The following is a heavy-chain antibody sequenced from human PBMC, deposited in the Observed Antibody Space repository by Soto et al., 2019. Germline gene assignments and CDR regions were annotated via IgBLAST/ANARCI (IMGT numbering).Heavy chain of an antibody. CDR2: INTAGSTK. D-gene: IGHD2-2*01. J-gene: IGHJ6*02. V-gene: IGHV3-48*03. Sequence: XGSRRLSCAAAGFTFSNFGMHWVRQAPGKGLDWVSYINTAGSTKYYAESVKGRFTISRDNARNSLFLQMNSLRAEDTAVYYCARAECSTPNCLTAYYSYGLDVWGQGATVTVSS. CDR3: ARAECSTPNCLTAYYSYGLDV. CDR1: GFTFSNFG.